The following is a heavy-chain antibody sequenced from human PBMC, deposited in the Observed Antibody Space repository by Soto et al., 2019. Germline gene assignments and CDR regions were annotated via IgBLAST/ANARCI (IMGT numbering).Heavy chain of an antibody. CDR2: IYSGGST. CDR3: ARVGSCSSTSCYFRKLSYMDV. J-gene: IGHJ6*03. D-gene: IGHD2-2*01. V-gene: IGHV3-53*04. CDR1: GFTVSSNY. Sequence: EVQLVESGGGLVQPGGSLRLSCAASGFTVSSNYMSWVRQAPGNGLEWVSFIYSGGSTYYADSVKGRFTISRHNSKNTLYLQMNSLRAEDTAVYYCARVGSCSSTSCYFRKLSYMDVWGKGTTVTVS.